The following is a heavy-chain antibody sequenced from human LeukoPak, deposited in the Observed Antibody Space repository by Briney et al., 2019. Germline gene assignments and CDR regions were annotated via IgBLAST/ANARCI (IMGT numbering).Heavy chain of an antibody. V-gene: IGHV3-23*01. CDR3: AKVSGDIVVVVADDAFDI. D-gene: IGHD2-15*01. CDR2: ISGSGGST. J-gene: IGHJ3*02. Sequence: GGTLRLSCAASGFTFSSYGMSGVRQAPGKGLEWVSAISGSGGSTYYADSVKGRFTISRDNSKNTLYLQMNSLRAEDTAVYYCAKVSGDIVVVVADDAFDIWGQGTMVTVSS. CDR1: GFTFSSYG.